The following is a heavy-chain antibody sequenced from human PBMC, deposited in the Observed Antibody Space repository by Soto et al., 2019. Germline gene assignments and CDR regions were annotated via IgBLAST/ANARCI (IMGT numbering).Heavy chain of an antibody. Sequence: SETLSLTCTVSGGSISSGGYYWNWIRQHPGKGLEWIGYIYYSGSTYYNPSLKSRVTISVDTSKNQFSLKLSSVTAADTAVYYCARIKRASYYGMDVWGQGTTVTVSS. CDR3: ARIKRASYYGMDV. J-gene: IGHJ6*02. CDR2: IYYSGST. V-gene: IGHV4-30-4*08. CDR1: GGSISSGGYY.